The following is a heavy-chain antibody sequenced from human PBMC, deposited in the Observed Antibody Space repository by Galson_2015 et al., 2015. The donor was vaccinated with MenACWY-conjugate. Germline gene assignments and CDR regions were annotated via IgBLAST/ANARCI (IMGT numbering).Heavy chain of an antibody. Sequence: SLRLSCAGSGFTVNSNYMGWVRQVPGKGLEWVSVIYAGGNTYHADSVKGRFTISRDNSKNTLNLQMTSPRPEDTGVYYCARGLYGDNSDFWGRGTLVTVSS. V-gene: IGHV3-66*02. CDR3: ARGLYGDNSDF. J-gene: IGHJ4*02. D-gene: IGHD4-17*01. CDR1: GFTVNSNY. CDR2: IYAGGNT.